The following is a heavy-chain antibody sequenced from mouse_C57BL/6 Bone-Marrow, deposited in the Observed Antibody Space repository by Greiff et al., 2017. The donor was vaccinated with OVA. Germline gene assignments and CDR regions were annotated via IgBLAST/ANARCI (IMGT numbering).Heavy chain of an antibody. CDR2: ISNGGGST. V-gene: IGHV5-12*01. CDR1: GFTFSDYY. Sequence: EVMLVESGGGLVQPGGSLKLSCAASGFTFSDYYMYWVRQTPEKRLEWVAYISNGGGSTYYPDTVKGRFTISRDNAKNTLYLQMSRLKSEDTAMYCCARHGTTVVAMLYWYFDVWGTGTTVTVSS. J-gene: IGHJ1*03. CDR3: ARHGTTVVAMLYWYFDV. D-gene: IGHD1-1*01.